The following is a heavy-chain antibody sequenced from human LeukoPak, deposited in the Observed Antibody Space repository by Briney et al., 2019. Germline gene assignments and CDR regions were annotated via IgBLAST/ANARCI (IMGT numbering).Heavy chain of an antibody. CDR1: GFTVSSNY. CDR2: IYSGGST. Sequence: GGSLRLSCAASGFTVSSNYMSWVRQAPGKGLEWVSVIYSGGSTYYADSVKGRFTISRDNSKNTLYLQMNSLRAEDTAVYYCAKAASSSSLPAYYYYYYMDVWGKGTTVTVSS. J-gene: IGHJ6*03. D-gene: IGHD6-6*01. CDR3: AKAASSSSLPAYYYYYYMDV. V-gene: IGHV3-53*01.